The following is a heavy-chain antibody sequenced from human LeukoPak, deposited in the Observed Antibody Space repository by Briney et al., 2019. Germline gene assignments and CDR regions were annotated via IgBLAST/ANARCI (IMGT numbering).Heavy chain of an antibody. Sequence: ASVKVSCKASGYTFTSYGISWVRQAPGQGLEWMGWISAYNGNTNYAQKLQGRVTMTTDTSTSTAYMELRSLRSDDTAVYYCARDPGRGSYYYYGMDVWGQGTTVTASS. CDR2: ISAYNGNT. CDR3: ARDPGRGSYYYYGMDV. J-gene: IGHJ6*02. V-gene: IGHV1-18*01. D-gene: IGHD3-16*01. CDR1: GYTFTSYG.